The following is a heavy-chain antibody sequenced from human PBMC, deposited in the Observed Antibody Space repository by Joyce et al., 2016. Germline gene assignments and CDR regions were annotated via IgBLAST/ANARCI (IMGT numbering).Heavy chain of an antibody. CDR3: ARGMGLEGSWAPDY. CDR2: VNSDGIST. J-gene: IGHJ4*02. Sequence: EVQLVESGGGLVQPGGSLRLSCAASGFTFPVYWMHWVRQSPGKGVVWISRVNSDGISTTYADSVMGRFTISRDNAKNTLYLQMNSLRVEDTAVYYCARGMGLEGSWAPDYWGQGTLVAVSS. CDR1: GFTFPVYW. V-gene: IGHV3-74*01. D-gene: IGHD1-26*01.